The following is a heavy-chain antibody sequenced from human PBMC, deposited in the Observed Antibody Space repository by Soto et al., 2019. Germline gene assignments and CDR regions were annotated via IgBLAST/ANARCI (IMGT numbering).Heavy chain of an antibody. J-gene: IGHJ5*02. V-gene: IGHV1-69*01. Sequence: QVQLVQSGAEVKKPGSSVKVSCKASGGTFSIYTISWVRQAPGQGLEWMGGSANSAQKFQGRLTVTADESTRTVYLELSSLTSEDTAVYYCAREGPPEIAWFDPWGQGTLVSVSS. CDR1: GGTFSIYT. CDR3: AREGPPEIAWFDP. CDR2: SA. D-gene: IGHD2-21*01.